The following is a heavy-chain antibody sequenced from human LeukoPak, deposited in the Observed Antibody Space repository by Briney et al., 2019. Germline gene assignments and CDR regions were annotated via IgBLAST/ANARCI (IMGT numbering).Heavy chain of an antibody. D-gene: IGHD7-27*01. J-gene: IGHJ4*02. Sequence: GASVKVSCKTSGYTFIDYFIHWVRQAPEQGLEWMGRLNPNNGDTYYAQDFQGRVTMTRDTSISTAYMELSRLTSDDTAVYYCARDLSSTSNWEFDYWGQGTLVTVSS. CDR3: ARDLSSTSNWEFDY. V-gene: IGHV1-2*06. CDR1: GYTFIDYF. CDR2: LNPNNGDT.